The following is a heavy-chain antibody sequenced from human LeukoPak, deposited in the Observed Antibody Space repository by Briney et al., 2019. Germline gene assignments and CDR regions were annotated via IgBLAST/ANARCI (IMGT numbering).Heavy chain of an antibody. J-gene: IGHJ4*02. Sequence: PGGSLRLSCTASGFTFRSYWMSWIRQAPGKGLEWVANIKQDGGQIYYVDSVKGRFTISRDNSKNTLYLQMNSLRAEGTAVYYCARDLGTVVNYWGQGTLVTVSS. V-gene: IGHV3-7*03. CDR3: ARDLGTVVNY. D-gene: IGHD4-23*01. CDR1: GFTFRSYW. CDR2: IKQDGGQI.